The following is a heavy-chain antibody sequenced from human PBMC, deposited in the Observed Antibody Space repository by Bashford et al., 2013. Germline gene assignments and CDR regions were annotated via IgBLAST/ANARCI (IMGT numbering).Heavy chain of an antibody. CDR3: ARMKLRYTDCSTTSCKVEAATLWANWFDP. CDR2: IYYSGST. V-gene: IGHV4-59*01. CDR1: GGSFNNYY. D-gene: IGHD2-15*01. Sequence: SETLSLTCTVSGGSFNNYYWSWIRQIPGKGLEWIGYIYYSGSTKYNPSLKSRVTMSMDTSKNQFSLRLTSVTAADTARYFXARMKLRYTDCSTTSCKVEAATLWANWFDPGAREPWSPSPQ. J-gene: IGHJ5*02.